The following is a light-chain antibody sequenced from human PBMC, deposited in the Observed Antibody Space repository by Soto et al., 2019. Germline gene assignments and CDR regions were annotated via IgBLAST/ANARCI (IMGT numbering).Light chain of an antibody. CDR2: DAS. Sequence: IVLPPSPPALSLSPFSRATLSFLCNASVSTFLSCYPQRPGQAPRLLIYDASNRAASIPARFSGSGSGTEFTLTISSLEPEDFAVYYCQQRSTWPPITFGQGTQLEIK. V-gene: IGKV3-11*01. CDR3: QQRSTWPPIT. J-gene: IGKJ5*01. CDR1: ASVSTF.